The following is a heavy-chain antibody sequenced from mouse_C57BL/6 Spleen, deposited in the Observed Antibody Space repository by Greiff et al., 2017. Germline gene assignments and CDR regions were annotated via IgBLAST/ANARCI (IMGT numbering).Heavy chain of an antibody. CDR1: GYTFTSYW. D-gene: IGHD2-1*01. V-gene: IGHV1-69*01. CDR2: IDPSYSYT. CDR3: ARRNGNYGGAMDY. Sequence: VQLQQSGAELVMPGASVKLSCKASGYTFTSYWMHWVKQRPGQGLEWIGEIDPSYSYTNYNQKFKGKSTLTVDKSSSTAYMQLSSLTSEDSAVYYCARRNGNYGGAMDYWGQGTSVTVSS. J-gene: IGHJ4*01.